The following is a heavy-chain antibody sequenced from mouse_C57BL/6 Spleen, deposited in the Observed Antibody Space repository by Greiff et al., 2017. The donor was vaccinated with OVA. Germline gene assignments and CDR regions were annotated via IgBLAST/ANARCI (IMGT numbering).Heavy chain of an antibody. CDR3: AKGNPYYSNLFAY. V-gene: IGHV5-17*01. J-gene: IGHJ3*01. Sequence: DVHLVESGGGLVKPGGSLKLSCAASGFTFSDYGMHWVRQAPEKGLEWVAYISSGSSTIYYADTVKGRFTISRDNAKNTLFLQMTSLRSEDTAMYYCAKGNPYYSNLFAYWGQGTLVTVSA. D-gene: IGHD2-5*01. CDR2: ISSGSSTI. CDR1: GFTFSDYG.